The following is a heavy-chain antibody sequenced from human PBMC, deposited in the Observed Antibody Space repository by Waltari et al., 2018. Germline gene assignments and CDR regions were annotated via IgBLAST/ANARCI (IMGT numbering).Heavy chain of an antibody. Sequence: QLQLQESGPRLVKPSETLSLTCTVSGGSINTNTYFWAWIRQPPGKGLAGFGSVYYSGSTDSNESLKSRVTISVDTSKNQCSLNLSSVTAADTAVYYCASQDAAAVAYWFDPWGQGTPVTVSS. D-gene: IGHD2-15*01. CDR2: VYYSGST. CDR1: GGSINTNTYF. CDR3: ASQDAAAVAYWFDP. J-gene: IGHJ5*02. V-gene: IGHV4-39*01.